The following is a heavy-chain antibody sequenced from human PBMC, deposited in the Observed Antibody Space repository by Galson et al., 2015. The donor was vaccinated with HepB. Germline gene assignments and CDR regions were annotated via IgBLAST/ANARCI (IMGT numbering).Heavy chain of an antibody. J-gene: IGHJ2*01. CDR1: GGSISTYY. CDR2: FYYSENT. Sequence: ETLSLTCSVSGGSISTYYWSWIRQPPGKGLEWIGYFYYSENTNYNPSLKSRVTISVDTSKNQFSLKLSSVTAADTAVYYCARALTGTQRRVNWYFDLWGRGTLVTVSS. CDR3: ARALTGTQRRVNWYFDL. D-gene: IGHD7-27*01. V-gene: IGHV4-59*01.